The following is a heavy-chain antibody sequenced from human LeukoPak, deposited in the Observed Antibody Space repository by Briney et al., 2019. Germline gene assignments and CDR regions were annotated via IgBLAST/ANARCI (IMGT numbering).Heavy chain of an antibody. CDR3: AIVNWGYFDY. V-gene: IGHV4-39*01. CDR1: GGSISSSSYY. CDR2: IHYSGST. J-gene: IGHJ4*02. Sequence: SETLSLTCTVSGGSISSSSYYWGWIRQPPGKGLEWIGSIHYSGSTYYNPSLKSRVTISVDTSKNQFSLKLSSVTAADTAVYYCAIVNWGYFDYWGQGTLVTVSS. D-gene: IGHD7-27*01.